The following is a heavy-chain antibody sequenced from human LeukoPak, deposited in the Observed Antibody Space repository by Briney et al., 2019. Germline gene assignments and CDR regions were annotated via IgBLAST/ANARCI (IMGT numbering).Heavy chain of an antibody. Sequence: ASVKVSCKASGYTFTSYGISWVRQAPGQGLEWMGWISAYNGNTNYAQKLQGRVTMTTDTSTSTAYMELRSLRSNDTAVYYCARDPLFRRDLYEAFDYWGQGTLVTVSS. D-gene: IGHD3-16*01. V-gene: IGHV1-18*01. CDR3: ARDPLFRRDLYEAFDY. J-gene: IGHJ4*02. CDR1: GYTFTSYG. CDR2: ISAYNGNT.